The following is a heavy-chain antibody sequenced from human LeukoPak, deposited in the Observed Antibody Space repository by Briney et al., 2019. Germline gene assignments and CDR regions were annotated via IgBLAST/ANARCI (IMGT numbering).Heavy chain of an antibody. CDR3: AISVYGDFDAFDI. Sequence: SETLSLTCTVSGGSIGSYYWSWIRQPPGKGLEWIGHIYYSGATNNNPSLESRVTMSVDTSQNHFSLHLSSVTAADTAVYYCAISVYGDFDAFDIWGQGTTVTVSS. CDR2: IYYSGAT. V-gene: IGHV4-59*01. D-gene: IGHD4-17*01. J-gene: IGHJ3*02. CDR1: GGSIGSYY.